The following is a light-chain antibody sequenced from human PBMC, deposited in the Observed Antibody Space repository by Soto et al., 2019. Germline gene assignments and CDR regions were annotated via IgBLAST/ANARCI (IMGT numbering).Light chain of an antibody. V-gene: IGLV2-14*01. CDR2: DVS. J-gene: IGLJ1*01. CDR1: SSDVGGYNY. CDR3: SSYTTSNTRYV. Sequence: QSALTQPASVSGSPGQSITISCTGTSSDVGGYNYVSWYQQHPGKAPKLMIYDVSSRPSGVSYRFSGSKSGNMASLTISGLQAEDEADYYCSSYTTSNTRYVFGTGTKVTVL.